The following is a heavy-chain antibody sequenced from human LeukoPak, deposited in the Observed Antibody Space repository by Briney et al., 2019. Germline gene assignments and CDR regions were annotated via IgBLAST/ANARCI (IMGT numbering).Heavy chain of an antibody. CDR3: ARVAHDYVDSGPLY. J-gene: IGHJ4*02. D-gene: IGHD4-17*01. V-gene: IGHV3-23*01. CDR1: GFAFSTYA. Sequence: GGSLRLSCAASGFAFSTYAMNWVRQAPGKGLEWVSAVSGSHSGTNYADSVKGRFTISRDNVKNTVYLQINSLRAEDTAVYYCARVAHDYVDSGPLYLVEGTPVTVSS. CDR2: VSGSHSGT.